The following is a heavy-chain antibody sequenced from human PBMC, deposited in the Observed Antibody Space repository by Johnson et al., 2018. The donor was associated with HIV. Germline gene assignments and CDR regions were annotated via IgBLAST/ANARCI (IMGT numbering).Heavy chain of an antibody. CDR2: ISYDGSNK. D-gene: IGHD4-23*01. CDR1: GFTFSSYA. CDR3: AIENGGNSDEVDAFDI. J-gene: IGHJ3*02. V-gene: IGHV3-30*04. Sequence: QVQLVESGGGVVQPGRSLRLSCTASGFTFSSYAMHWVRQAPGNGLEWVAVISYDGSNKYYADSVKGRFTVSRETSKSTLFLQMNSLRAEDTALYYCAIENGGNSDEVDAFDIWGHGTMVTVSS.